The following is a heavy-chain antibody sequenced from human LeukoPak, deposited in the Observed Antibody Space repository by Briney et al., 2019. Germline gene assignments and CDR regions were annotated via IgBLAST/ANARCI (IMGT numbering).Heavy chain of an antibody. CDR3: ARGNSIVVVGYAFDI. J-gene: IGHJ3*02. D-gene: IGHD2-2*01. CDR1: GFTFSSYA. Sequence: PGRSLRLSCAASGFTFSSYAMHWVRQAPGKGLEWVAVISYDGSNKYYADSVKGRFTISRDNSKNTLYLQMNSLRAEDTAVYYCARGNSIVVVGYAFDIWGQGTMVTVSS. V-gene: IGHV3-30-3*01. CDR2: ISYDGSNK.